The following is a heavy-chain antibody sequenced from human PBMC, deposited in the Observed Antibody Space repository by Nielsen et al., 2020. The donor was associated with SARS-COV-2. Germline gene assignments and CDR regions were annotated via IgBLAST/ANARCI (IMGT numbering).Heavy chain of an antibody. CDR2: ISYDGSNK. Sequence: GESLKISCEASGFTFSSYAMHWVRQAPGKGLEWVAVISYDGSNKYYADSVKGRFTISRDNSKNTLYLQMNSLRAEDTAVYYCASCYYYDSSGYLHYWGPGTLVTVSS. V-gene: IGHV3-30*04. CDR3: ASCYYYDSSGYLHY. J-gene: IGHJ4*02. D-gene: IGHD3-22*01. CDR1: GFTFSSYA.